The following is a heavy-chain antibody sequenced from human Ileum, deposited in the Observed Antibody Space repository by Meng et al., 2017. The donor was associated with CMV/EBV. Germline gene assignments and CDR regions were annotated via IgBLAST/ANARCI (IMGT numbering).Heavy chain of an antibody. CDR2: VNNRGRT. V-gene: IGHV4-34*02. CDR3: ASGRLQFTPSALQH. CDR1: GDPPNGFF. D-gene: IGHD5-24*01. J-gene: IGHJ1*01. Sequence: EPRGAEVLQPADTLSLTCAVSGDPPNGFFCRWIPQPPGRGLEWIGEVNNRGRTNYNPSLKSRLTISIDTSKRQLSLMVTSVTAADSAIYYCASGRLQFTPSALQHWGPGTLVTVSS.